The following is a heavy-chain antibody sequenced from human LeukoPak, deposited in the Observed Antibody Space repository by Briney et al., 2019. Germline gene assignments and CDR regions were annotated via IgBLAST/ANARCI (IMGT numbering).Heavy chain of an antibody. CDR3: ARITYYYDSSGYYYSAFDI. Sequence: SETLSLTCTVSGGSISSSSYYWGWIRQPPGKGLEWIGSIYYNGSTYYNPSLKSRVTISVDTSKSQFSLKLSSMTAADTAVYYCARITYYYDSSGYYYSAFDIWGQGTMVTVSS. J-gene: IGHJ3*02. D-gene: IGHD3-22*01. V-gene: IGHV4-39*07. CDR1: GGSISSSSYY. CDR2: IYYNGST.